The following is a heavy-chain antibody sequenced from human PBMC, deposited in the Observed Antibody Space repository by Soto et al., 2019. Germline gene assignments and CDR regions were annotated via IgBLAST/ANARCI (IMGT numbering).Heavy chain of an antibody. Sequence: EVQLVESGGGLVQPGRSLRLSCAASGFTFDDYAMHWVRQAPGKGLEWVSGISWNSGSIGYADSVKGRFTISRDNAKNSLYLQMNSLRAEDTALYYCAKDIGGTDCSGGSCIFDYWGQGTLFTVSS. CDR2: ISWNSGSI. D-gene: IGHD2-15*01. V-gene: IGHV3-9*01. J-gene: IGHJ4*02. CDR1: GFTFDDYA. CDR3: AKDIGGTDCSGGSCIFDY.